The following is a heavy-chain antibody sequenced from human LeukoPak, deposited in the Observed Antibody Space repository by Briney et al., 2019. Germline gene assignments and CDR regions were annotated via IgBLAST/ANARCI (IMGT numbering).Heavy chain of an antibody. D-gene: IGHD6-19*01. J-gene: IGHJ3*02. V-gene: IGHV4-59*12. Sequence: PSETLSLTCTVSGGSITSYYWSWIRQPPGMGLEWIGNIYYSGSTNYNPSLKSRVTISVDKSKNQFSLKLSSVTAADTAVYYCARTKTAGIAVLRAFDIWGQGTMVTVSS. CDR3: ARTKTAGIAVLRAFDI. CDR2: IYYSGST. CDR1: GGSITSYY.